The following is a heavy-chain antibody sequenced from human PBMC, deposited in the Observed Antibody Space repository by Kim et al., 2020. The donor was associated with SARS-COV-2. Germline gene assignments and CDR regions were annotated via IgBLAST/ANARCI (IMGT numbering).Heavy chain of an antibody. D-gene: IGHD3-10*01. J-gene: IGHJ4*01. Sequence: GGSLRLSCAASGFTFSSYGMHWVRQAPGKGLEWVAVISYDGSNKYYADSVKGRFTISRDNSKNTLYLQMNSLRAEDTAVYYCASGVGNYYGSGSYLDYWG. CDR2: ISYDGSNK. CDR1: GFTFSSYG. V-gene: IGHV3-30*03. CDR3: ASGVGNYYGSGSYLDY.